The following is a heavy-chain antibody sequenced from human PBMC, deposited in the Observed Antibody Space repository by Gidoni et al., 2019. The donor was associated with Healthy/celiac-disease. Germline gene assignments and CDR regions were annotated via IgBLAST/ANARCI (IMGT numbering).Heavy chain of an antibody. V-gene: IGHV1-69*04. CDR2: IIPILGIA. D-gene: IGHD2-15*01. J-gene: IGHJ6*02. Sequence: QVQLVQSGAEVKKPGSSVKVSCKASGGTFSSYAISWVRQAPGQGLEWMGRIIPILGIANYAQKFQGRVTITADKSTSTAYMELSSLRSEDTAVYYCARMGEGYCSGGSCYPHYYGMDVWGQGTTVTVSS. CDR1: GGTFSSYA. CDR3: ARMGEGYCSGGSCYPHYYGMDV.